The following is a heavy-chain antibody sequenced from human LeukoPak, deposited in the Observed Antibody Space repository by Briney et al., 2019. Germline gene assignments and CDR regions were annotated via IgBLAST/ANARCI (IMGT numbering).Heavy chain of an antibody. J-gene: IGHJ6*03. CDR2: IIPIFGTA. V-gene: IGHV1-69*06. CDR1: GGTFSSYA. Sequence: GASVKVSCKASGGTFSSYAISWVRQAPGQGLEWMGGIIPIFGTANYAQKLQGRVTITADKSTSTAYMELSSLRSEDTAVYYCARGRGAYGGAYYYYYMDVWGKGTTVTVSS. D-gene: IGHD4-23*01. CDR3: ARGRGAYGGAYYYYYMDV.